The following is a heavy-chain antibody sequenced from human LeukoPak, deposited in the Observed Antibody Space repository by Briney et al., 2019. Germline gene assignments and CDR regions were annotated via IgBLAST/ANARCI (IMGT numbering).Heavy chain of an antibody. J-gene: IGHJ4*02. V-gene: IGHV3-23*05. Sequence: GGSLRLSCAAPGFTFSNYVMTWVRQAPGKGLEWVSTIDSGSINTFYADSVRGRFIISRDNSKNTLYLQMNSLRAEDTAAYYCAKMQGYFDYWGQGTLVTVSS. CDR1: GFTFSNYV. CDR3: AKMQGYFDY. CDR2: IDSGSINT.